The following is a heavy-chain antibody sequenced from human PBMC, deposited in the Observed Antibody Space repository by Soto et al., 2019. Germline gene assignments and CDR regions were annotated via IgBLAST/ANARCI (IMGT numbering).Heavy chain of an antibody. Sequence: QITLKESGPTLVKPTQTLTLTCTFSGFSLSTSGVGVGWIRQPPGKALEWLALIYWDDDKRYSPSLKTRLTRTTDTPKIQGVLMMTNFDPVHPATYYLSHNYVRAPFYYWCQGTLVTVPS. CDR2: IYWDDDK. D-gene: IGHD3-16*01. CDR1: GFSLSTSGVG. CDR3: SHNYVRAPFYY. J-gene: IGHJ4*02. V-gene: IGHV2-5*02.